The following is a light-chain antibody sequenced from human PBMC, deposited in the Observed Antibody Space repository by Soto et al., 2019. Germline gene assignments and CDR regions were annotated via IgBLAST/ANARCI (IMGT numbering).Light chain of an antibody. J-gene: IGKJ1*01. CDR1: QSLLHSNGYNY. Sequence: ENMVTQSPHSLPVPPGEQTSISCRSSQSLLHSNGYNYLDWYLQKPGQSPQLLIYLGSNRASGVPDRLGGSGSGTDFTLKISRVEAEDVVFYYCMLALQAPLRFGQGTKVDIK. CDR2: LGS. V-gene: IGKV2-28*01. CDR3: MLALQAPLR.